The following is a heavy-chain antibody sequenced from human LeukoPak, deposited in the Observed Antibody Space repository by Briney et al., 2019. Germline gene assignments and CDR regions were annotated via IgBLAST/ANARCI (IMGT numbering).Heavy chain of an antibody. V-gene: IGHV3-21*01. D-gene: IGHD5-12*01. CDR1: GFTFSSYS. CDR2: ISSSSSYI. J-gene: IGHJ6*02. CDR3: ARDVATISDYYGMDV. Sequence: GSLRLSCAASGFTFSSYSMNWVRQAPGKGLEWVSSISSSSSYIYYADSVKGRFTISRDNAKNSLYLQMNSLRAEDTAVYYCARDVATISDYYGMDVWGQGTTVTVSS.